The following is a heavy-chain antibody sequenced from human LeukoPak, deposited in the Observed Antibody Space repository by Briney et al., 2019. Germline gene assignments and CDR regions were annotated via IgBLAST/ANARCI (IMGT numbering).Heavy chain of an antibody. CDR3: ASAEGVAYCGGDCYSGDEYFLD. V-gene: IGHV3-11*01. CDR1: GFTFSDYY. CDR2: ISTSSTTI. D-gene: IGHD2-21*02. J-gene: IGHJ1*01. Sequence: PGGSLRPSCAASGFTFSDYYMSWIRQAPGKGLEWVSYISTSSTTIHYADSVKGRFTISRDNAKNSLYLEMNSLRPEDTAVYYCASAEGVAYCGGDCYSGDEYFLDWGQGTLVTVSS.